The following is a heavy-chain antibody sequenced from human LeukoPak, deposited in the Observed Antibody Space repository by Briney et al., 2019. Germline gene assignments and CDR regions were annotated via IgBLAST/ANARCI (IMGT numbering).Heavy chain of an antibody. CDR1: GYTFTSYY. Sequence: ASVKVSCKASGYTFTSYYMHCVRQAPGQGLEWMGIINPSGGSTSYAQKFQGRVTMTRDTSTSTVYMELSSLRSDDTAVYYCARYDYVWGSYRPFSTIDYWGQGTLVTVSS. D-gene: IGHD3-16*02. CDR3: ARYDYVWGSYRPFSTIDY. CDR2: INPSGGST. V-gene: IGHV1-46*01. J-gene: IGHJ4*02.